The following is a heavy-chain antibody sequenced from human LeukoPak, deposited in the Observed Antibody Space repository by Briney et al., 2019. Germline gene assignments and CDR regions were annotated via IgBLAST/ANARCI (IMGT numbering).Heavy chain of an antibody. CDR1: GFTFSSYS. J-gene: IGHJ4*02. CDR3: ARDLRVATNHFDY. Sequence: GGSLRLSCAASGFTFSSYSMNWVRQAPGKGLEWVSSISSSSSYIYYADSVKGRFTISRDNAKNSLYLQMNSLRAEDTAVYYCARDLRVATNHFDYRGQGTLVTVSS. CDR2: ISSSSSYI. V-gene: IGHV3-21*01. D-gene: IGHD5-12*01.